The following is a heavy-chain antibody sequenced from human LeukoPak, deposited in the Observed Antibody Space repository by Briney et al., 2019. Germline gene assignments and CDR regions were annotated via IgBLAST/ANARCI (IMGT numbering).Heavy chain of an antibody. CDR1: GFTFSSYA. Sequence: GGSLRLSCAASGFTFSSYAMSWVRQAPGKWLEWVSAISGSGGSTYYADSVKGRFTLYRDNSKNTLYLQMNSLRAEDTAVYYCAKGVGRYGDYSRGDDYWGQGTLVTVSS. CDR3: AKGVGRYGDYSRGDDY. CDR2: ISGSGGST. V-gene: IGHV3-23*01. J-gene: IGHJ4*02. D-gene: IGHD4-17*01.